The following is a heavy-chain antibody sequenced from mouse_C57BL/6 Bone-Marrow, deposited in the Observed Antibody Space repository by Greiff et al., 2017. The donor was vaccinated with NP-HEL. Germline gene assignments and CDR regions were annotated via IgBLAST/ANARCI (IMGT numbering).Heavy chain of an antibody. CDR2: IYPGSGST. CDR3: AREVYYYGSSYQFAY. J-gene: IGHJ3*01. D-gene: IGHD1-1*01. V-gene: IGHV1-55*01. Sequence: QVQLQQPGAELVKPGASVKMSCKASGYTFTSYWITWVKQRPGQGLERIGDIYPGSGSTNYNEKFKSKATLTVDTSSSTAYMQLSSLTSEDSAVYYCAREVYYYGSSYQFAYWGQGTLVTVSA. CDR1: GYTFTSYW.